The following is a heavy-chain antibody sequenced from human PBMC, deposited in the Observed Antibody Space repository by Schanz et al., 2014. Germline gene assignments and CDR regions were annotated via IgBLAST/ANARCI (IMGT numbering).Heavy chain of an antibody. CDR2: VSSRSDEI. V-gene: IGHV3-23*05. CDR3: ARVALPGYSSPRDAFDI. CDR1: GFTFSSYA. D-gene: IGHD5-18*01. J-gene: IGHJ3*02. Sequence: EVHLLDSGGGLVQPGGSLRLSCAASGFTFSSYAMTWVRQAPGKGLEWVAAVSSRSDEIKYADSVRGRFTISRDNSKNTLYLQMNTLRAEDTAVYYCARVALPGYSSPRDAFDIWGQGTMVTVSS.